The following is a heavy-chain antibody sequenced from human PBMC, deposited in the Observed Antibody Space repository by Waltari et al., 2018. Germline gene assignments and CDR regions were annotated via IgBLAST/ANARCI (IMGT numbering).Heavy chain of an antibody. CDR1: GYSISSGYY. V-gene: IGHV4-38-2*01. Sequence: QVQLQESGPGLVKPSETLSLTCAVSGYSISSGYYWGWIRQPPGTGLEWIGSIYHSGSTYYNPSRKSRVTISVDTSKNQFSRKLSSVTAADTAVYYCARGGLWFGELLSESDWFDPWGQGTLVTVSS. CDR2: IYHSGST. CDR3: ARGGLWFGELLSESDWFDP. D-gene: IGHD3-10*01. J-gene: IGHJ5*02.